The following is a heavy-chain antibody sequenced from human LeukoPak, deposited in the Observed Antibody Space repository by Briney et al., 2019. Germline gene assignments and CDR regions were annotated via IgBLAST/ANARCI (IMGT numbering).Heavy chain of an antibody. J-gene: IGHJ4*02. CDR1: GGSFSGYY. Sequence: PSETLSLTCAVYGGSFSGYYWSWIRQPPGKGLEWIGEINHSGSTNYNPSLKSRVTISVDTSKNQFSLKLSSVTAADTAVYYCARGRHYYGSGSYYNVHPPRLDYWGQGTLVTVSS. CDR3: ARGRHYYGSGSYYNVHPPRLDY. V-gene: IGHV4-34*01. D-gene: IGHD3-10*01. CDR2: INHSGST.